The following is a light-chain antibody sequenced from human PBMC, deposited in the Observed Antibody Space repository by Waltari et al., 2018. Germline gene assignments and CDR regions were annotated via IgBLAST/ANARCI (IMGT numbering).Light chain of an antibody. CDR1: SGDVGGYNY. J-gene: IGLJ3*02. Sequence: QSALTQPASVSGSPGQSITISCAGSSGDVGGYNYVSWYQQYPGNAPKLMIYDVNKRPSGVSYRFSGSKSGNTASPTISGLQGEDEADYYCISYTASGAWLFGGGTKLTVL. CDR3: ISYTASGAWL. CDR2: DVN. V-gene: IGLV2-14*01.